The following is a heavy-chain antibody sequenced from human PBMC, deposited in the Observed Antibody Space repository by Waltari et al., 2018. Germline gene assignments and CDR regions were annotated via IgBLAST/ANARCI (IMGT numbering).Heavy chain of an antibody. V-gene: IGHV3-64D*06. CDR3: VKAIPTSWPH. J-gene: IGHJ4*02. Sequence: EVQLVESGGGLVQPGGSRRLSCSAAGFTFSSYAMHGVRQAPGKGLEYVSAMSSNGGSTYYADSVKGRFTISRDNSKNTLYLQMSSLRAEDTAVYYCVKAIPTSWPHWGQGTLVTVSS. CDR1: GFTFSSYA. D-gene: IGHD2-2*02. CDR2: MSSNGGST.